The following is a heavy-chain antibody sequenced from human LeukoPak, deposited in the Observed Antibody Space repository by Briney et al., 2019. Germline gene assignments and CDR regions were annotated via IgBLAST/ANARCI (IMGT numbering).Heavy chain of an antibody. CDR3: ARMIRGIHVYYYGMDV. V-gene: IGHV3-23*01. Sequence: PGGSLRLSCAASGFNFSCYAMTWVRQAPGKGLEWVSLISASGDSTYYADSVKGRFTISRDSSKSTLSLQMNSLRAEDTAVYFCARMIRGIHVYYYGMDVWGQGTTVTVPT. CDR2: ISASGDST. D-gene: IGHD3-10*01. J-gene: IGHJ6*01. CDR1: GFNFSCYA.